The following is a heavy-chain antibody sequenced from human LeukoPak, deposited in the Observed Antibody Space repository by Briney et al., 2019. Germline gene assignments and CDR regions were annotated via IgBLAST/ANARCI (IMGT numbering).Heavy chain of an antibody. CDR1: GYTFINYG. D-gene: IGHD2/OR15-2a*01. CDR3: ARGGIDIVTVPVSNWFDP. Sequence: ASVKVSCNASGYTFINYGITWVRQAPGQGLEWMGWSSPYNGKTNYAQKLQGRVTMTTDTSTNTAYMELRSLRSDDTAVYYCARGGIDIVTVPVSNWFDPWGQGTLVTVSS. CDR2: SSPYNGKT. J-gene: IGHJ5*02. V-gene: IGHV1-18*01.